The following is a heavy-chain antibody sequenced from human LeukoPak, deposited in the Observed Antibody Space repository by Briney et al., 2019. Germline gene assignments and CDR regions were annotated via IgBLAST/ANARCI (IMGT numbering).Heavy chain of an antibody. Sequence: GGSLRLSCAASGFTFSSYAMHWVRQAPGKGLEWVAIISYDGSNEYYADSVKGRFSISRDSSMNRLYLQMNSLRAEDTAVYYCAKKNWADAFGIWGQGTMVTVSS. J-gene: IGHJ3*02. CDR1: GFTFSSYA. CDR3: AKKNWADAFGI. D-gene: IGHD7-27*01. V-gene: IGHV3-30-3*02. CDR2: ISYDGSNE.